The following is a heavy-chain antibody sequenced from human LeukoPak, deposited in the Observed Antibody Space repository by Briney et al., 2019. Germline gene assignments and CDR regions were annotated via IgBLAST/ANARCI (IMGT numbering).Heavy chain of an antibody. V-gene: IGHV3-74*01. CDR3: ARRYSSSWCHDY. CDR2: IDSGVSST. Sequence: GGSLRLSCAASGFTFSSYWMHWVRQAPGKGLVWVSRIDSGVSSTIYADSVKGRFTISRDNAKNTLYLQMNSLRAEDTAVYYCARRYSSSWCHDYWGQGTLVTVSS. CDR1: GFTFSSYW. J-gene: IGHJ4*02. D-gene: IGHD6-13*01.